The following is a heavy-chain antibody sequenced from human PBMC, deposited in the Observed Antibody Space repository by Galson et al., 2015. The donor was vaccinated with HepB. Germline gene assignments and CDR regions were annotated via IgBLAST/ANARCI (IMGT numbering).Heavy chain of an antibody. V-gene: IGHV4-59*01. D-gene: IGHD3-22*01. J-gene: IGHJ4*02. CDR2: VHYTGST. Sequence: ETLSLTCTVSGGSISSFHWSWIRQPPGEGLEWIGYVHYTGSTNYSPSLRSRATISVDTSKNQFSLRLTSVTAADTAIYFCARGYDSVDYWGQGTLVTVSS. CDR1: GGSISSFH. CDR3: ARGYDSVDY.